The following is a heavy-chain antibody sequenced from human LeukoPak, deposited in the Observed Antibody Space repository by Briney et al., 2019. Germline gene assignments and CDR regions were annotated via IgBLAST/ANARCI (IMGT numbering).Heavy chain of an antibody. J-gene: IGHJ4*02. Sequence: GGSLRLSCAASGFTFSSYEMNWVRQAPGKGLEWGSYISSSGSTIYYADSVKGRFTISRHNAKNSLYLQMNSLRAEDTAVYYCATMGVVVVAATCPDYWGQGTLVTVSS. CDR2: ISSSGSTI. V-gene: IGHV3-48*03. CDR3: ATMGVVVVAATCPDY. CDR1: GFTFSSYE. D-gene: IGHD2-15*01.